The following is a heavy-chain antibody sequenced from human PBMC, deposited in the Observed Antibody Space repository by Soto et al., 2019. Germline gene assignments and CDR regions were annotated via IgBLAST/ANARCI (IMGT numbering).Heavy chain of an antibody. J-gene: IGHJ4*02. CDR3: AMVGDSKYLRDPLDY. CDR1: GGTFSSYA. CDR2: IIPIFGTA. V-gene: IGHV1-69*13. Sequence: SVKVSCKASGGTFSSYAISWVRQAPGQGLEWMGGIIPIFGTANYAQKFQGRVTITADESTSTAYMELSSLRSEDTAVYYCAMVGDSKYLRDPLDYWGQGTLVSAPQ. D-gene: IGHD3-16*01.